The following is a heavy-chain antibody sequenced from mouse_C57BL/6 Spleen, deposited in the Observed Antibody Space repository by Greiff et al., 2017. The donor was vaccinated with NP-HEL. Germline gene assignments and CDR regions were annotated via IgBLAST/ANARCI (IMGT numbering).Heavy chain of an antibody. V-gene: IGHV1-82*01. D-gene: IGHD1-1*01. CDR3: ARYYGSDFDY. CDR1: GYAFSSSW. Sequence: QVQLQQSGPELVKPGASVKISCKASGYAFSSSWMNWVKQRPGKGLEWIGRIYPGDGDTNYNGKFKGKATLTADKSSSTACMQLSSLTSEDSAVYFCARYYGSDFDYWGQGTTLTVSS. CDR2: IYPGDGDT. J-gene: IGHJ2*01.